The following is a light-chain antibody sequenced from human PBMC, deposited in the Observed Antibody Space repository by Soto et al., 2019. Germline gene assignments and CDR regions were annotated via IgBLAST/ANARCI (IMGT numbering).Light chain of an antibody. V-gene: IGKV1-39*01. CDR3: QQSYSTLPYT. J-gene: IGKJ2*01. CDR1: RNISSD. CDR2: RAS. Sequence: IQMTQSPSSLSASVGDRVTLRCRASRNISSDLNWYQQKPGKGPKLLIYRASTLQNGVPSRFSGAGSAPDFTLTISSLQPEDFANYSCQQSYSTLPYTFGQGTKVEIK.